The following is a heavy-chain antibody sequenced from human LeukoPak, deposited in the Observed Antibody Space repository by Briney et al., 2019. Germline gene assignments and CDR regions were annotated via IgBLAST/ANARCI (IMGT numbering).Heavy chain of an antibody. V-gene: IGHV6-1*01. CDR2: THYTSKWNN. J-gene: IGHJ6*02. CDR3: ARGQSSYFAMDV. Sequence: SSQTLSLTCAISGDSVSRNSAAWNWIRQSPSRGLEWLGRTHYTSKWNNDYAVSVKSRITINPDTSKNQFSLHLNSVTPEDTAVYYCARGQSSYFAMDVWGQGTTVTVS. D-gene: IGHD5-24*01. CDR1: GDSVSRNSAA.